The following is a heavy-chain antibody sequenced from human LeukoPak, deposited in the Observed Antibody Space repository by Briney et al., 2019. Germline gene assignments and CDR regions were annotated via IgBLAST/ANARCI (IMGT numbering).Heavy chain of an antibody. CDR2: IYDSGST. V-gene: IGHV4-59*12. CDR1: GGSISSYY. D-gene: IGHD5-12*01. CDR3: ARESSGWLHFYD. Sequence: SETLSLTCTVSGGSISSYYWSWIRQPPGKGLEWIGYIYDSGSTSYNPSLKSRVTISVDTPKNQFSLKLNSMTAASTAMYYCARESSGWLHFYDWGQGTLATVSS. J-gene: IGHJ4*02.